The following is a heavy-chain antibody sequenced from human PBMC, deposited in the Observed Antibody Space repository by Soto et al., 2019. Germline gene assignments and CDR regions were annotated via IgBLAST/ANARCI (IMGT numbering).Heavy chain of an antibody. CDR1: GFSFDNYG. V-gene: IGHV3-23*01. CDR3: AKDQYYGGPQNWFDS. Sequence: GGSLRLSCVASGFSFDNYGMAWVRQAPGKGLSWVSSISGSGEITYYADSVKGRFTISRDNSKNTLYLEVNNLRAEDTALYYCAKDQYYGGPQNWFDSWGQGVLVTVSS. J-gene: IGHJ5*01. D-gene: IGHD3-16*01. CDR2: ISGSGEIT.